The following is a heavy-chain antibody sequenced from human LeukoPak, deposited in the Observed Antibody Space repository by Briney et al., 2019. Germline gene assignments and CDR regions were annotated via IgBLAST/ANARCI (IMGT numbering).Heavy chain of an antibody. J-gene: IGHJ5*02. CDR2: INHSGST. D-gene: IGHD6-13*01. V-gene: IGHV4-34*01. CDR3: AGGLAAAWFDP. Sequence: SEALSLTCAVYGGSFSGYYWSWIRQPPGKGLEWIGEINHSGSTNYNPSLKSRVTISVDTSKNQFSLKLSSVTAADTAVYYCAGGLAAAWFDPWGQGTLVTVSS. CDR1: GGSFSGYY.